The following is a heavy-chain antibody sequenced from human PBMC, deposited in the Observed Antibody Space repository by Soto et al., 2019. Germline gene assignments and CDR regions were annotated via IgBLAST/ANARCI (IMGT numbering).Heavy chain of an antibody. CDR3: ARDGGHYGSGSYYQFDY. CDR1: GDSVSSDSAA. J-gene: IGHJ4*02. CDR2: TYYRSKWYY. D-gene: IGHD3-10*01. Sequence: SQTLSLTCAISGDSVSSDSAAWNWIRQSPSRGLEWLGRTYYRSKWYYDYAVSVKSRITVNPDTSKNKFSLHLNSVTPEDTAVYYCARDGGHYGSGSYYQFDYWGQGTLVTVSS. V-gene: IGHV6-1*01.